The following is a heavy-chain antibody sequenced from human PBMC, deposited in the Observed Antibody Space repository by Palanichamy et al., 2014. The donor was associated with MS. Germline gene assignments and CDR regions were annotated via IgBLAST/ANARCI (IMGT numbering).Heavy chain of an antibody. V-gene: IGHV1-3*01. D-gene: IGHD1-14*01. CDR2: INVGTGHT. CDR1: GYTFTRHS. Sequence: QVQVVQSGAEVKKPGAAVNVSCKASGYTFTRHSMHWVRQAPGQRLEWMGWINVGTGHTQYAQKFQGRVTITRDTSATTAYMELSSLTSEDTAIYYCARDPQLVVLRNHYDIWGQGTVVTVSS. CDR3: ARDPQLVVLRNHYDI. J-gene: IGHJ3*02.